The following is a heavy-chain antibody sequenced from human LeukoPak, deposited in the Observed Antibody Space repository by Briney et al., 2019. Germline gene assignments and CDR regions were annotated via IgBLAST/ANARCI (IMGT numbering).Heavy chain of an antibody. CDR1: GFTFSSYW. CDR3: ARGKSGSYGTKGY. Sequence: GGSLRLSCVASGFTFSSYWMSWVRQAPGKGLECVADIKQDGSEKYYVDSVKGRFTISRDNAKNSLYLQMNSLRDEDTAVYYCARGKSGSYGTKGYWGQGTLVTVSS. D-gene: IGHD1-26*01. V-gene: IGHV3-7*03. J-gene: IGHJ4*02. CDR2: IKQDGSEK.